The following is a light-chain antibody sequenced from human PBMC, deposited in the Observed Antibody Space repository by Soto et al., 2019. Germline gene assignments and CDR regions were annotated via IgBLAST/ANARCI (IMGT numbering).Light chain of an antibody. CDR2: GAS. CDR1: QSVNTN. Sequence: EIVLTQSPGTLSLSPGERATLSCRASQSVNTNVAWYQQKPGQAPRLLISGASSRATGIPDRFSGSGSGTDFTLTISRLEPEDFALYYCQQYGHSPITFGQGTRLEIK. J-gene: IGKJ5*01. CDR3: QQYGHSPIT. V-gene: IGKV3-20*01.